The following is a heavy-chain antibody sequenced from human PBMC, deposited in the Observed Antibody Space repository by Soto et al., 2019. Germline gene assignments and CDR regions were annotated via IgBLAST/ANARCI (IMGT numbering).Heavy chain of an antibody. Sequence: SVKVSCKASGGTFSSYAISWVRQAPGQGLEWMGGIIPISGTANYAQKFQGRVTITADESTSTAYMELSSLRSEDTAVYYCANKGDYDILTGYYWFDPSGQGTLVTVSS. CDR1: GGTFSSYA. V-gene: IGHV1-69*13. D-gene: IGHD3-9*01. J-gene: IGHJ5*02. CDR2: IIPISGTA. CDR3: ANKGDYDILTGYYWFDP.